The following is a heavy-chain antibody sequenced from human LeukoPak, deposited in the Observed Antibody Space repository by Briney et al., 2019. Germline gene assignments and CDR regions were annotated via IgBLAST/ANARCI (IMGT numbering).Heavy chain of an antibody. V-gene: IGHV4-61*02. CDR2: IYTSGNT. CDR3: AINLSPASPEYYFDY. J-gene: IGHJ4*02. CDR1: GGSISSGSYY. D-gene: IGHD6-6*01. Sequence: SETLSLTCTVSGGSISSGSYYWSWIRQPAGKGLEWIGRIYTSGNTNYNPSLKSRVTISVDTSKNQFSLKLSSVTAADTAVYYCAINLSPASPEYYFDYWGQGTLVTVSS.